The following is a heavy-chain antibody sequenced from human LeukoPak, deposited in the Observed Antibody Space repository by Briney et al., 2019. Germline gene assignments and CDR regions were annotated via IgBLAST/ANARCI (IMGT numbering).Heavy chain of an antibody. CDR1: GFTFSSYG. CDR3: ARGRGYCSGGSCYSPEMATIHTRYYYYGMDV. D-gene: IGHD2-15*01. J-gene: IGHJ6*02. V-gene: IGHV3-30*03. Sequence: GGSLRLSCAASGFTFSSYGMHWVRQAPGKGLEWVAVISYDGSNKYYADSVKGRFTISRDNAKNSLYLQMNSLRAEDTAVYYCARGRGYCSGGSCYSPEMATIHTRYYYYGMDVWGQGTTVTVSS. CDR2: ISYDGSNK.